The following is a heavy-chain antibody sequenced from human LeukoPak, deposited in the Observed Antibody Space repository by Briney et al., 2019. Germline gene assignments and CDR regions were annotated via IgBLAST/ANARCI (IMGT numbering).Heavy chain of an antibody. D-gene: IGHD4-17*01. CDR3: ARDSSSYGDYGEYLEYFQH. Sequence: ASVKVSCTASGYTFTIYGISWVRQAPGQGLEWMGWISAYNGNTNYAQKLQGRVTITADESTSTAYMELSSLRSEDTAVYYCARDSSSYGDYGEYLEYFQHWGQGTLVTVSS. CDR2: ISAYNGNT. CDR1: GYTFTIYG. V-gene: IGHV1-18*01. J-gene: IGHJ1*01.